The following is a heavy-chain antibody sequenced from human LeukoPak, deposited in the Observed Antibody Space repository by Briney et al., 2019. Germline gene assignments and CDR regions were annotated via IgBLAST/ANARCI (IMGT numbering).Heavy chain of an antibody. CDR1: GFTFSSYW. J-gene: IGHJ4*02. CDR2: IKQDGSEK. Sequence: GGSLRLSCAASGFTFSSYWMSWVRQAPGKGLEWVANIKQDGSEKYYVDSVKGRFTISRDNAKSSLYLQMNSLRAEDTAVYYCTRDDPPTDFDYWGQGTLVTVSS. V-gene: IGHV3-7*01. CDR3: TRDDPPTDFDY.